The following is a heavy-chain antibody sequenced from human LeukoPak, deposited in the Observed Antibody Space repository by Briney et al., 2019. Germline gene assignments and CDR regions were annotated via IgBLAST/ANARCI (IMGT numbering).Heavy chain of an antibody. Sequence: PGGSLRLSCAASGFTFNDYAMYWVRQAPGKGLEWVTLISDDGYDKSYADSVRGRFTISRDNSRNTLYLQMDSLRSEDTAVYYCARDFFPIVDSTWYEIGYWGQGTLVTVSS. CDR1: GFTFNDYA. CDR2: ISDDGYDK. J-gene: IGHJ4*02. D-gene: IGHD2-21*01. V-gene: IGHV3-30-3*01. CDR3: ARDFFPIVDSTWYEIGY.